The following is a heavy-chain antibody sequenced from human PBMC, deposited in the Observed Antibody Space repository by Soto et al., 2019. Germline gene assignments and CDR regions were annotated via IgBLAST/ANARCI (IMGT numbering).Heavy chain of an antibody. CDR3: AREGYYYDSSGYYS. CDR2: IYSGGST. CDR1: GFTVSSNY. D-gene: IGHD3-22*01. Sequence: PGGSLRLSCAASGFTVSSNYVSWVRQAPGKGLEWVSVIYSGGSTYYADSVKGRFTISRDNSKNTLYLQMNSLRAEDTAVYYCAREGYYYDSSGYYSWGQGTLVTVSS. V-gene: IGHV3-53*01. J-gene: IGHJ4*02.